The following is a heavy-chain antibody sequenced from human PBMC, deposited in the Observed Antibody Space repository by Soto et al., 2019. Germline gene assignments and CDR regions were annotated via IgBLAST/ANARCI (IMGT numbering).Heavy chain of an antibody. Sequence: QVQLVESGGGVVQPGRSLRLSCAASGFTFSDYGIHCVRQAPGKGLEWVAAISYDGRNEYYADSVKGRFTLARDNSKNTLYLHVNSLRAEDTAVYYCAKDFYSRVTRPFDYWGQGTLVTVSS. V-gene: IGHV3-30*18. D-gene: IGHD4-4*01. CDR2: ISYDGRNE. CDR1: GFTFSDYG. J-gene: IGHJ4*02. CDR3: AKDFYSRVTRPFDY.